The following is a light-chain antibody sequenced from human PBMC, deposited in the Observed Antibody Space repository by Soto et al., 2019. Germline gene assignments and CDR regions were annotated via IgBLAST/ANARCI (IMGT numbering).Light chain of an antibody. CDR1: RSVSSY. Sequence: ILFTQCPGTLSLSPGERATLSCRASRSVSSYLAWYKQKPGQAPRLLIYDASNRATGIPARLSGSGSGTEFTLTISSIEPDDFAVYYCQQRSNWPTFGQGTRLEIK. V-gene: IGKV3-11*01. CDR2: DAS. CDR3: QQRSNWPT. J-gene: IGKJ5*01.